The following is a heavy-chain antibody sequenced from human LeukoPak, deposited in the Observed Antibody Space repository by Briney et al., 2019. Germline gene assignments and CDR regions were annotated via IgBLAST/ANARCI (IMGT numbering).Heavy chain of an antibody. Sequence: GGSLRLSCGASGFTFSSYAMSWVRQAPGKGLEWVSAISSSGGTTYSADSVKGRFTISRDNSKNTLYLQMNSLRAEDTAVYYCAKDVSSGGDWYFDLWGRGTLVTVSS. CDR1: GFTFSSYA. J-gene: IGHJ2*01. D-gene: IGHD3-22*01. V-gene: IGHV3-23*01. CDR2: ISSSGGTT. CDR3: AKDVSSGGDWYFDL.